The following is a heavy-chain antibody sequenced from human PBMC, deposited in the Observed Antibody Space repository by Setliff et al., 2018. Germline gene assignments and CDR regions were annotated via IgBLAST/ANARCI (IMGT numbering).Heavy chain of an antibody. V-gene: IGHV3-11*04. Sequence: GGSLRLSCAASGFTFGDFAMTWVRQAPGKGLEWVSGIGGRGISTYYADSVKGRFTISRDNAKNSLYLQMNSLRDEDTAVYYCARGRSIAAAGAFDYWGQGTLVTVSS. J-gene: IGHJ4*02. D-gene: IGHD6-13*01. CDR3: ARGRSIAAAGAFDY. CDR2: IGGRGIST. CDR1: GFTFGDFA.